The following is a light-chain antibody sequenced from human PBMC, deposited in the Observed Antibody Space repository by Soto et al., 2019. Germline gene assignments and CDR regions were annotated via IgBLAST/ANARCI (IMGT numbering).Light chain of an antibody. CDR1: SSDVGDYIY. Sequence: QSALTQPASVSGSPGQSITISCTGTSSDVGDYIYVSWYQQHPGKAPKVMIYEVSNRPSGVSNRFSGSKSGNTASLTISGLQAEDEADYYCSSYTSSLNYVFGTGTKVTVL. CDR3: SSYTSSLNYV. V-gene: IGLV2-14*01. J-gene: IGLJ1*01. CDR2: EVS.